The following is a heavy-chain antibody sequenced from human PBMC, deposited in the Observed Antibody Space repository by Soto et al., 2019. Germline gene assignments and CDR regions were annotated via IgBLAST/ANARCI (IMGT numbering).Heavy chain of an antibody. CDR1: GFAFSTYG. V-gene: IGHV3-30*03. CDR3: ASIPPSAVGATTEVDY. Sequence: GGSLRLSCAATGFAFSTYGMHWVRQAPGKGREWVAAISYDGNEKYYADSVKGRFTISRDNAKNTLYLQMNSLRAEDTALYYCASIPPSAVGATTEVDYWGQGTLVTVSS. CDR2: ISYDGNEK. J-gene: IGHJ4*02. D-gene: IGHD1-26*01.